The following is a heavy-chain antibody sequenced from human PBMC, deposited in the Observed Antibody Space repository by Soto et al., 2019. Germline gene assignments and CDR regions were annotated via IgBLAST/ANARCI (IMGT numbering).Heavy chain of an antibody. Sequence: EVQLVESGGGLVQPGRSLRLSCAASGFTFDDYAMHWVRQAPGKGLEWVSGISWNSGSIDYADSVRGRFTISRDKAKNSLYLQVNSLRAEDTAFYYCAKDIGYGSGRPEGFYYWGQGTLVTVSS. CDR1: GFTFDDYA. D-gene: IGHD3-10*01. J-gene: IGHJ4*02. CDR2: ISWNSGSI. V-gene: IGHV3-9*01. CDR3: AKDIGYGSGRPEGFYY.